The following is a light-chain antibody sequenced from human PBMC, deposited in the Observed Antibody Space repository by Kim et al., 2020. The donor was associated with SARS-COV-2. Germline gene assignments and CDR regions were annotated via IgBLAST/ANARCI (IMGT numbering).Light chain of an antibody. V-gene: IGKV4-1*01. CDR1: HNILSNSVDKSY. J-gene: IGKJ4*01. CDR2: WAS. CDR3: QQYYRTPLT. Sequence: RATSKSKSNHNILSNSVDKSYLACYQQKPGQPPKLLLYWASIRESGVPGRFNGSGSGTDFTLTINRLQAEDVAVYYCQQYYRTPLTFGGGTMLAI.